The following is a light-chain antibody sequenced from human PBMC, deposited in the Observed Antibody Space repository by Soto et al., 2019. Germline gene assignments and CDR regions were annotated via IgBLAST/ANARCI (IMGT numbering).Light chain of an antibody. CDR2: DAS. CDR3: QQSYSTLFT. J-gene: IGKJ3*01. Sequence: DIQMTQSPSSLSASVGDRVTITCQASQDISNYLNWYQQKPGKAPKLLIYDASNLETGVPSRFSGSGSGTEFTLTISSLQPEDFATYYCQQSYSTLFTFGPGTKVEIK. V-gene: IGKV1-39*01. CDR1: QDISNY.